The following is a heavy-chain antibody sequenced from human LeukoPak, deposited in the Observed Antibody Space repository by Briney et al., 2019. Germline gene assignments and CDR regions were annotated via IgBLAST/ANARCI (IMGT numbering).Heavy chain of an antibody. D-gene: IGHD2-15*01. V-gene: IGHV3-66*01. CDR1: GFTVSSNY. Sequence: GGSLRLPCAASGFTVSSNYVTWVRQAPGKGLEWVSVIYSGDSTYYADSVKGRFTISRDNSRNTFYLHMNNLRAGDTAIYYCARVEGGGLPRWYWGQGILVTVSS. J-gene: IGHJ4*02. CDR2: IYSGDST. CDR3: ARVEGGGLPRWY.